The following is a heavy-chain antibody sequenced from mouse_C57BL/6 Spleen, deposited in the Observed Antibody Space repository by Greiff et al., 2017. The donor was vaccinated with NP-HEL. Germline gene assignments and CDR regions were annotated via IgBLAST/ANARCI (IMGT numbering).Heavy chain of an antibody. CDR3: AREIYYDYDGAWFAY. J-gene: IGHJ3*01. Sequence: VQLQQPGAELVRPGSSVKLSCKASGYTFTSYWMHWVKQRPIQGLEWIGNIDPSDSETHYNQKFKDKATLTVDKSSSTAYMQLSSLTSEDSAVYYCAREIYYDYDGAWFAYWGQGTLVTVSA. D-gene: IGHD2-4*01. CDR1: GYTFTSYW. CDR2: IDPSDSET. V-gene: IGHV1-52*01.